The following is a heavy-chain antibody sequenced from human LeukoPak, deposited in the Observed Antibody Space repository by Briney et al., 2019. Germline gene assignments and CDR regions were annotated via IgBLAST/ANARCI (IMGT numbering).Heavy chain of an antibody. CDR1: GYTFTGYY. Sequence: ASVKVSCKAPGYTFTGYYMHWVRQAPGQGLEWMGWINPDSGGTNYAQKFQGRVTMTRDTSISTAYMELNRLRSDDTAVYYCARDGCSSTSCPPWNYYYYMDVWGKGNTVTVSS. V-gene: IGHV1-2*02. CDR3: ARDGCSSTSCPPWNYYYYMDV. CDR2: INPDSGGT. D-gene: IGHD2-2*01. J-gene: IGHJ6*03.